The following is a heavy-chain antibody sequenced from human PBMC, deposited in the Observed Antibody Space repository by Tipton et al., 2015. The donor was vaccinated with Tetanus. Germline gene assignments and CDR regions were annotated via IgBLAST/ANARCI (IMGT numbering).Heavy chain of an antibody. CDR2: ISPFNENV. CDR1: GYTFTHYG. CDR3: ARGRGLGSHAYFEP. Sequence: QLVQSGAEVKKPGASVKVSCKASGYTFTHYGVNWVRQAPGQGLEWMGWISPFNENVNYAEKFQGRLTMTTDRSTATVYMDLRSLRSDDPAVYYCARGRGLGSHAYFEPWGQGTLVTVSS. V-gene: IGHV1-18*01. J-gene: IGHJ5*02. D-gene: IGHD3/OR15-3a*01.